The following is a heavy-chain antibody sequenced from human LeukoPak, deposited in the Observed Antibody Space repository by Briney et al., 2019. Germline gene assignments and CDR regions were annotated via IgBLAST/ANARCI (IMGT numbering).Heavy chain of an antibody. Sequence: GGSLRLSCAASGFTFSTYGMNWFRQFRGKGREGVSYISNIGSTIYYADSVKGRITISRDNAKNSLYLQMNSLRAEDTAVYYCARGPYSSSNYFDYWGQGTLVTVSS. CDR1: GFTFSTYG. CDR2: ISNIGSTI. CDR3: ARGPYSSSNYFDY. D-gene: IGHD6-6*01. J-gene: IGHJ4*02. V-gene: IGHV3-48*01.